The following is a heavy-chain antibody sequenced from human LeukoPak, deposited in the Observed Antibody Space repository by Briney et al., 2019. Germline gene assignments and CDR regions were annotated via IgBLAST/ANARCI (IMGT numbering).Heavy chain of an antibody. CDR1: GYNFTIHW. CDR3: ARRGIIHVSVPIWGSSPYNAFDM. D-gene: IGHD3-16*01. V-gene: IGHV5-51*01. J-gene: IGHJ3*02. CDR2: IYPADSDA. Sequence: GESLKISCKGSGYNFTIHWMGWVRQVPGKGLEWMGIIYPADSDATYSPSLQGHVTISVDKSTSTASLQWSSLTASDTAIYYCARRGIIHVSVPIWGSSPYNAFDMWGQGTVVTVSS.